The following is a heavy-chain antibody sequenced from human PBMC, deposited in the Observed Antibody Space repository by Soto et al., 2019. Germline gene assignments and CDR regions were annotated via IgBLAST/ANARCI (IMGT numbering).Heavy chain of an antibody. D-gene: IGHD3-10*01. CDR2: IYYSGST. CDR1: GGSISSYF. J-gene: IGHJ5*02. V-gene: IGHV4-59*01. CDR3: ARDRPYGSGSYYNWFDP. Sequence: PSETLSLTCTVSGGSISSYFWSWIRQPPGKGLEWIGYIYYSGSTNYNPSLKSRVTISVDTSKNQFSLKLSSVTAADTAVYYCARDRPYGSGSYYNWFDPWGQGTLVTVSS.